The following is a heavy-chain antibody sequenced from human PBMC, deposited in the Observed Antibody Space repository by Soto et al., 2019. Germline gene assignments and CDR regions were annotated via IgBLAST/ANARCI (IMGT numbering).Heavy chain of an antibody. D-gene: IGHD1-26*01. Sequence: AAVKVSCKASGYTCPSYDINWVRQATGQGLEWMGWMNPNSGNTGYAQKFQGRFTISRDNSKSTLYLDMNGLRGDDTAVYYCARDFVLGAPDYLDYWGQGTLVTVSS. V-gene: IGHV1-8*01. J-gene: IGHJ4*02. CDR2: MNPNSGNT. CDR1: GYTCPSYD. CDR3: ARDFVLGAPDYLDY.